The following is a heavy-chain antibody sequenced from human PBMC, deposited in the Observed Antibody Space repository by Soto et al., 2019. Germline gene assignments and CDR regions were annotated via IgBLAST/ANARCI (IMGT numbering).Heavy chain of an antibody. V-gene: IGHV4-34*01. CDR2: INHSGST. J-gene: IGHJ6*02. Sequence: SETLSLTCAVYGGSFSGYYWTWIRQPPGTGLEWIGEINHSGSTNYNPSLKSRVTISVDTSKNQFSLKLTSVTAADTAVYYCARQDGSYYYYGMDAWGQGTTVTVSS. D-gene: IGHD1-26*01. CDR1: GGSFSGYY. CDR3: ARQDGSYYYYGMDA.